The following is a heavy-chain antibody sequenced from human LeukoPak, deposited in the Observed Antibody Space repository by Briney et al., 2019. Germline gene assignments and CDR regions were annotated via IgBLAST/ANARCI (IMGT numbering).Heavy chain of an antibody. J-gene: IGHJ4*02. CDR3: AKMTDSTPYSSGTFDS. CDR1: GFTLRSYA. D-gene: IGHD3-10*01. CDR2: ISDTGDKT. V-gene: IGHV3-23*01. Sequence: GGSLRLSCSASGFTLRSYAMGWVRQAPGKGLEWVSAISDTGDKTYYADSVKGRFTISRDNSRNTLYLQMSRLRAEDTALFYCAKMTDSTPYSSGTFDSWGQGSLVTVSS.